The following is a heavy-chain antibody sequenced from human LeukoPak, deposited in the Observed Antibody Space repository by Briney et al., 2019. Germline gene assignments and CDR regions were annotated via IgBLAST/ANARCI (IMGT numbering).Heavy chain of an antibody. CDR2: ISVSGIST. D-gene: IGHD4-17*01. CDR1: GFTFSSYA. J-gene: IGHJ4*02. CDR3: ARDPYGDYVFDY. Sequence: GGSLRLSCAASGFTFSSYAMSWVRQAPGKGLEWVSGISVSGISTYYADSGKGRFTISRDNSKNTLYLQMNSLRAEDTALYYCARDPYGDYVFDYWGQGTLATVSS. V-gene: IGHV3-23*01.